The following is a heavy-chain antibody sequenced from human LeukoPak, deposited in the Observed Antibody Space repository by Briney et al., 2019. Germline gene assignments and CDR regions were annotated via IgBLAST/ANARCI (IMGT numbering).Heavy chain of an antibody. CDR1: GGTFSSYA. Sequence: GASVKVSCKASGGTFSSYAISWVRQAPGQGLEWMGGIIPIFGTANYAQKFQGRVTITADESTSTAYMELSSLRSEDTAVYYCAREVVPAALGYMDVWGKGTTVTVSS. CDR3: AREVVPAALGYMDV. D-gene: IGHD2-2*01. CDR2: IIPIFGTA. J-gene: IGHJ6*03. V-gene: IGHV1-69*13.